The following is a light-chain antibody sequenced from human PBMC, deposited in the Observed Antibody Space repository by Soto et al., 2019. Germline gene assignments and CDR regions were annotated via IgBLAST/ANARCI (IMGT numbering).Light chain of an antibody. CDR1: QNVNRY. CDR3: QQSYGIPQT. V-gene: IGKV1-39*01. Sequence: IQLTQSPSSLSASVGDRVTITCRTSQNVNRYLNWYQEQPGKAPKLLIYAASILQSGVPSRFSGSGSGTGFTLAISSLQPEDFTTYYCQQSYGIPQTFGPGTKVEIK. J-gene: IGKJ1*01. CDR2: AAS.